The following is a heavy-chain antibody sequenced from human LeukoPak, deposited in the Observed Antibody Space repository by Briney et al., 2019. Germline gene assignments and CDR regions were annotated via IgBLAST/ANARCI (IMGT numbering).Heavy chain of an antibody. J-gene: IGHJ5*02. CDR1: GGSTRSYC. V-gene: IGHV4-59*08. D-gene: IGHD1/OR15-1a*01. CDR2: IYYRGST. CDR3: ARTGTGWFDP. Sequence: SETLSLTCTVSGGSTRSYCWSWIRQPPGKGVERIGYIYYRGSTNYNPSLKSRVTTLVDTYKNHFSLKLGSVTAADTAVYYCARTGTGWFDPWGQGTLVTVSS.